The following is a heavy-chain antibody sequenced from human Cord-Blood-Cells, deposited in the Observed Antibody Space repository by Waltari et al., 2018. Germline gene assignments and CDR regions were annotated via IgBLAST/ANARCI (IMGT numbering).Heavy chain of an antibody. CDR3: ARDLYSSSWYYFDY. V-gene: IGHV3-53*02. CDR1: GFTVSSNY. CDR2: IYSGGST. D-gene: IGHD6-13*01. J-gene: IGHJ4*02. Sequence: EVQLVETGGGLIQPGGSLRLSCEASGFTVSSNYMSWVRQAPGKGLEWVSVIYSGGSTYYADSVKGRFTISRDNSKNTLYLQMNSLRAEDTAVYYRARDLYSSSWYYFDYWGQGTLVTVSS.